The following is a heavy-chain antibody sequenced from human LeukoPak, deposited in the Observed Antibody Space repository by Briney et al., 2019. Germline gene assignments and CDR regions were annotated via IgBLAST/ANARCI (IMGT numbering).Heavy chain of an antibody. CDR3: ARESRPRDRMVMDWFDP. V-gene: IGHV4-39*07. CDR1: GGSISSSSYY. Sequence: PSETLSLTCTVSGGSISSSSYYWGWLRQPPGKGLEWIGSIYYSGSTYYNPSLKSRVTISVDTSKNQFSLKLSSVTAADTAVYYCARESRPRDRMVMDWFDPWGQGTLVTVSS. J-gene: IGHJ5*02. CDR2: IYYSGST. D-gene: IGHD2/OR15-2a*01.